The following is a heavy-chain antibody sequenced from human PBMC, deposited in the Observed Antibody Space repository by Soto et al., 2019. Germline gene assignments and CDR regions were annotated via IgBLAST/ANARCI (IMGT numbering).Heavy chain of an antibody. CDR2: ISVYYGNT. CDR1: NYTFTSYG. CDR3: AGGGLKWEGGVFAS. Sequence: ASVKVSCKASNYTFTSYGISWVRQAPGQGLEWMGWISVYYGNTNYAQKFQDRVTMTTDTSTSTAYLELRSLTSDDTAVYYCAGGGLKWEGGVFASWGQGDLVTVYS. D-gene: IGHD1-26*01. J-gene: IGHJ1*01. V-gene: IGHV1-18*04.